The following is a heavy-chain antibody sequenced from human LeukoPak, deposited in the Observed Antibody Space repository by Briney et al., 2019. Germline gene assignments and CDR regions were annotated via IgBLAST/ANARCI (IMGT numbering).Heavy chain of an antibody. V-gene: IGHV5-51*01. D-gene: IGHD6-13*01. CDR3: ARRGIAAAGTSYFGIDV. J-gene: IGHJ6*02. CDR1: GYSFTSYW. Sequence: GESLKISCKGSGYSFTSYWIGWVRQMPGKGLEWMGIIYPGDSDTRYSPSFQGQVTISADKSISTAYLPWSSLKASDSAMYCCARRGIAAAGTSYFGIDVWGQGTTVTVSS. CDR2: IYPGDSDT.